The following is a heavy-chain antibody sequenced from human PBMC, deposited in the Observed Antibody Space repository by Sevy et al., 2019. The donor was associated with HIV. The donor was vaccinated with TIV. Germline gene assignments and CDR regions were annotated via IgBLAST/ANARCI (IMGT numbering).Heavy chain of an antibody. J-gene: IGHJ6*03. V-gene: IGHV3-9*01. CDR2: ISWDSDSI. Sequence: SLRLSCAASGFTFGDYAMHWVRQAPGKGLEWVSGISWDSDSIGYADSVKGRFTISRDSAKNFVYLEMNSLRPEDTALYYCAKGNGAGLNYFYYMDVWGKGTTVTVSS. D-gene: IGHD1-26*01. CDR1: GFTFGDYA. CDR3: AKGNGAGLNYFYYMDV.